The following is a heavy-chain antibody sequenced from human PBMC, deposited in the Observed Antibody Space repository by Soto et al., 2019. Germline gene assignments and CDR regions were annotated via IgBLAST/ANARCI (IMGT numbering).Heavy chain of an antibody. V-gene: IGHV4-34*01. Sequence: SETLSLTCAVYGGSFSGYYWSWIRQPPGNGLEWIGEINHSGSTNYNPSFKSRVTISVDPSKNQFSLKLSSVTAADTAVYYCAVAIQDIVMQLLKNYSYGMDVWGQGTTVTASS. CDR2: INHSGST. CDR3: AVAIQDIVMQLLKNYSYGMDV. D-gene: IGHD2-15*01. J-gene: IGHJ6*02. CDR1: GGSFSGYY.